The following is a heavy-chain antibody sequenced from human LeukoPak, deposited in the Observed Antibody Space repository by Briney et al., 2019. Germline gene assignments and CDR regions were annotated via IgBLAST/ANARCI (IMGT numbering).Heavy chain of an antibody. D-gene: IGHD3-22*01. Sequence: SETLSLTCAVSGGSISSSNWWSWVRAPPGKGLEWIGEIYHSGSTNYNPSLKSRVTISVDKSKNQFSLKLSSVTAADTAVYYCARVSGRITMIVMSTGNFDLWGRGTLVTVSS. V-gene: IGHV4-4*02. CDR1: GGSISSSNW. J-gene: IGHJ2*01. CDR2: IYHSGST. CDR3: ARVSGRITMIVMSTGNFDL.